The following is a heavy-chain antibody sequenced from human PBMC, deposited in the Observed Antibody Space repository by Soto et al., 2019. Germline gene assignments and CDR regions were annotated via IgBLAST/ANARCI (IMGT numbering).Heavy chain of an antibody. CDR3: AKAPTTRATVTTLLFDY. D-gene: IGHD4-17*01. J-gene: IGHJ4*02. CDR1: GFTFSSYA. CDR2: ISGSGGST. V-gene: IGHV3-23*01. Sequence: GSLRLSCAASGFTFSSYAMSWVRQAPGKGLEWVSAISGSGGSTYYADSVKGRFTISRDNSKNTLYLQMNSLRAEDTAVYYCAKAPTTRATVTTLLFDYWGQGTLVTVSS.